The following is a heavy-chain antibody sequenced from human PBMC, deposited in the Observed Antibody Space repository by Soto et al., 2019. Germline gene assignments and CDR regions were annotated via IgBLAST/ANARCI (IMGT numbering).Heavy chain of an antibody. D-gene: IGHD4-17*01. J-gene: IGHJ5*02. Sequence: PGESLKISCKASGYNFTSYWISWVRQMPGKDLEWMGRIDPTDSHTNYSSSFQGHVTISADNSITTAYLQWSSLKASDTAMYFCARETTTVIAWFDPWGKGTLVTVSS. CDR3: ARETTTVIAWFDP. V-gene: IGHV5-10-1*01. CDR2: IDPTDSHT. CDR1: GYNFTSYW.